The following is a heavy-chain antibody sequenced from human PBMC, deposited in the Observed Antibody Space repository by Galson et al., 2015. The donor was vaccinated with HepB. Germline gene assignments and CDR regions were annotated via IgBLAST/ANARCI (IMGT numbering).Heavy chain of an antibody. CDR1: GDSVSSNSAA. CDR2: TYYRSKWYN. D-gene: IGHD2-15*01. V-gene: IGHV6-1*01. CDR3: VRDRIGSAGTCYSTDDAFDI. J-gene: IGHJ3*02. Sequence: CAISGDSVSSNSAAWNWISQSPARGLEWLGRTYYRSKWYNDYAVSVESRISINPDASRNQFSLQLDSVTPEDAAIYYCVRDRIGSAGTCYSTDDAFDIWGQGTIVTVSS.